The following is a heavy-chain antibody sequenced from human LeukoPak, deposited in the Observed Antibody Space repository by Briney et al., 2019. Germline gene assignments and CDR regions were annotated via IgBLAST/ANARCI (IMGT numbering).Heavy chain of an antibody. D-gene: IGHD6-19*01. CDR3: ARGGWYGIDY. Sequence: SSETLSLTCAVYGGSFSGYYWSWIRQPPGKGLEWIGEINHSGSTDYNPSLKSRVTISVDTSKNQFSLKLSSVTAADTAVYYCARGGWYGIDYLGQGTLVTVSS. CDR1: GGSFSGYY. V-gene: IGHV4-34*01. CDR2: INHSGST. J-gene: IGHJ4*02.